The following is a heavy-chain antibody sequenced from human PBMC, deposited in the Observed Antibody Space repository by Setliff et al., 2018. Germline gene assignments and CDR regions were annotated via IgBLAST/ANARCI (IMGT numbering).Heavy chain of an antibody. V-gene: IGHV3-7*01. CDR3: SWSLNY. D-gene: IGHD3-3*01. Sequence: PGGSLSLSCSASGFTFRIYWMSWVRQVPGKGLEWVANIKGDDSERYYVDSVEGRFTISRDNAKNSLSLQMDSLRAADTAVYYCSWSLNYWGQGTLVTVSS. J-gene: IGHJ4*02. CDR1: GFTFRIYW. CDR2: IKGDDSER.